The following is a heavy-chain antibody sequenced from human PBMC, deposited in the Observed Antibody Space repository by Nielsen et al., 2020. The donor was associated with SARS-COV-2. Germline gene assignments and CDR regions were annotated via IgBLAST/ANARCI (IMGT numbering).Heavy chain of an antibody. CDR3: ARDWIPSSVGGQMAFDM. J-gene: IGHJ3*02. V-gene: IGHV3-7*03. CDR2: IKQDGSEK. Sequence: GESLKISCAASGFTFSSLWMSWVRQVPGKGLEWVADIKQDGSEKYYVDSVRGRCTISRDNARESLYLQMNSLRAEDTAVYYCARDWIPSSVGGQMAFDMWGQGTMVTVSS. CDR1: GFTFSSLW. D-gene: IGHD5-18*01.